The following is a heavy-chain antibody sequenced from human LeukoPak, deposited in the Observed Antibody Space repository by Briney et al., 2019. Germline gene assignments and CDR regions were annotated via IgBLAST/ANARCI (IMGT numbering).Heavy chain of an antibody. CDR2: IRSKAYGETA. CDR1: GFTFGDYA. V-gene: IGHV3-49*03. J-gene: IGHJ4*02. CDR3: TRDRGAYNLYDY. Sequence: PGGSLRLSCTAPGFTFGDYAMSWTRQAPGKGLEWVGFIRSKAYGETADYAASVKGRFTISRDDSKAIAYLQMNSLKTEDTAVYHCTRDRGAYNLYDYWGQGTLVTVSS. D-gene: IGHD1-1*01.